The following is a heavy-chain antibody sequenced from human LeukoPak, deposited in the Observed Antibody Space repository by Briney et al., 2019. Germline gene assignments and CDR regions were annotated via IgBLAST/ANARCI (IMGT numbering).Heavy chain of an antibody. CDR3: ARFSRWLPFES. V-gene: IGHV4-39*07. Sequence: PSETLSLTCTVSGGSISSSSYYWGWIRQPPGKGLEWIGSIYYSVNTYYNPSLRSRVTISVDTSKNQFSLRLTSVTAADTAVYYCARFSRWLPFESWGQGTLVTVSS. CDR1: GGSISSSSYY. CDR2: IYYSVNT. D-gene: IGHD5-12*01. J-gene: IGHJ4*02.